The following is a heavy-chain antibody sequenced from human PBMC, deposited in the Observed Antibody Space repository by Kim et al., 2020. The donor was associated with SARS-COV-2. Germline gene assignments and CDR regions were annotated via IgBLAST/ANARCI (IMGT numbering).Heavy chain of an antibody. Sequence: GGSLRLSCAASGFTFSSYAMHWVRQAPCKGMEWVEVISYDGSNKYYVDSVKGRFTISRDNSKNTLYLQMHSLRAEDTAVYYCARGSIAAAGSDLDYWGQGTLVTVSA. CDR3: ARGSIAAAGSDLDY. D-gene: IGHD6-13*01. CDR2: ISYDGSNK. J-gene: IGHJ4*02. V-gene: IGHV3-30*04. CDR1: GFTFSSYA.